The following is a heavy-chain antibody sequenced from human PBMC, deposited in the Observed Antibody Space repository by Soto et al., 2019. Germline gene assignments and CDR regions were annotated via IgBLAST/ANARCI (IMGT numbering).Heavy chain of an antibody. V-gene: IGHV4-31*03. CDR3: ARAVYGDYVRDWFDP. CDR2: IYYSGST. J-gene: IGHJ5*02. CDR1: CGSISSGGYY. Sequence: SETLSLTCTVSCGSISSGGYYWSWIRQHPGKGLEWIGYIYYSGSTYYNPSLKSRVTISVDTSKNQFSLKLSSVTAADTAVYYCARAVYGDYVRDWFDPWGQGTLVTVSS. D-gene: IGHD4-17*01.